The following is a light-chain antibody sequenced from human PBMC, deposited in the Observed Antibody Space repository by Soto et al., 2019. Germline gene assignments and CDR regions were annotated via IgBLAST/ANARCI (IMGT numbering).Light chain of an antibody. Sequence: QLVLTQSPSGSASLGASVKLSCTLSSGHSIYAIAWHQQQPEKGPRYLMKLNSDGSHTKGDGFPDRFSGSSSGAERYLTISSLQSEDEADYYCQTWGTGIQVFGGGTKLTVL. CDR2: LNSDGSH. J-gene: IGLJ2*01. CDR3: QTWGTGIQV. CDR1: SGHSIYA. V-gene: IGLV4-69*01.